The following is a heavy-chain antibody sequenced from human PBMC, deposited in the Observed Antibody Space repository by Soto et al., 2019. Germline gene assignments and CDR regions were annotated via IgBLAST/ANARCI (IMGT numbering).Heavy chain of an antibody. J-gene: IGHJ6*02. CDR2: IYYSGST. CDR1: GGSISSGGYY. V-gene: IGHV4-31*03. D-gene: IGHD4-4*01. Sequence: QVQLQESGPGLVKPSQTLSLTCTVSGGSISSGGYYWSWIRQHPGKGLEWIGYIYYSGSTYYNPSLKSRVTISVDTSKNQFSLKLSSVTAAATAVYYCARGSMTTVTTWYYGMDVWGQGTTVTVSS. CDR3: ARGSMTTVTTWYYGMDV.